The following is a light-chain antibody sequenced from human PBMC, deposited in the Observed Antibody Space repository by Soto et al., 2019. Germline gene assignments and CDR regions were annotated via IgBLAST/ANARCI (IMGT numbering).Light chain of an antibody. Sequence: QSVLTQPASVSGSPGQSITISCTGTSGDIGSYNRVSWYQQHPGKAPKLIIYEVTDRPSGVSNRFSGSKSGNTASLTISGLQAEDEAEYYCSSYTNINTRACVFGTGTQLTV. J-gene: IGLJ1*01. CDR3: SSYTNINTRACV. CDR2: EVT. CDR1: SGDIGSYNR. V-gene: IGLV2-14*01.